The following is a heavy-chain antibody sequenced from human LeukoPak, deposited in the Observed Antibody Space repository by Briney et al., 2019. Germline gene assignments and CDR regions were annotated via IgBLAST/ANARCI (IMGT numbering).Heavy chain of an antibody. J-gene: IGHJ4*02. Sequence: GGSLRLSCAASGFTLRSYDMSWVRQAPGKGLEWVAATSGGGVNSYYADSVRGRFTISRDNSQNTLYLQTDSLRAEDTALYYCAKEYSGYDFDYWGQGTLVTVSS. CDR1: GFTLRSYD. D-gene: IGHD5-12*01. V-gene: IGHV3-23*01. CDR3: AKEYSGYDFDY. CDR2: TSGGGVNS.